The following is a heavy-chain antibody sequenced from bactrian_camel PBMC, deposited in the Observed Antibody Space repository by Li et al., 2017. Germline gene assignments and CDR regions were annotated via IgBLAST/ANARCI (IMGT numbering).Heavy chain of an antibody. CDR2: ISDDSRTT. V-gene: IGHV3S1*01. CDR3: AARTWWCSGEWWKEAGYNY. Sequence: VQLVESGGGTVQPGGSLKLSCVASGFAFSDYWMYWVRQAPGKEFEWVASISDDSRTTDYGGFLKTRFAVSRDNAKSTVYLQMNSLKPEDTAMYYCAARTWWCSGEWWKEAGYNYWGQGTQVTVS. CDR1: GFAFSDYW. D-gene: IGHD7*01. J-gene: IGHJ4*01.